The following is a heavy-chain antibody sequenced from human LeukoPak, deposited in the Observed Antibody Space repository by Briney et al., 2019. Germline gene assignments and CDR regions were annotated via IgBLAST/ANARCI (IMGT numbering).Heavy chain of an antibody. CDR3: ARGRGSGWYYFDS. D-gene: IGHD6-13*01. V-gene: IGHV4-39*07. CDR1: GGSISSSSYY. CDR2: IYYSGST. Sequence: SETLSLTCTVSGGSISSSSYYWGWIRQPPGKGLEWIGSIYYSGSTYYNPSLKSRVTISVDTSKNQFSLKLSSVTAADTAVYYCARGRGSGWYYFDSWGQGTLVTVSS. J-gene: IGHJ4*02.